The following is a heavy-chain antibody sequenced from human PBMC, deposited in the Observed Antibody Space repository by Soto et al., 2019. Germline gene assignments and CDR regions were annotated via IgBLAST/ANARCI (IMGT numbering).Heavy chain of an antibody. CDR2: IGTAGDT. D-gene: IGHD2-15*01. Sequence: LGGSLRLSCAASGFTVSSNYMSWVRQPTGKGLEWVSTIGTAGDTYYAVSVKGRFTISRDNAKNSLSLQMNSLRAGDTAVYFCARGQEVGAHFFDSWGQGTQVTVSS. V-gene: IGHV3-13*01. CDR3: ARGQEVGAHFFDS. J-gene: IGHJ4*02. CDR1: GFTVSSNY.